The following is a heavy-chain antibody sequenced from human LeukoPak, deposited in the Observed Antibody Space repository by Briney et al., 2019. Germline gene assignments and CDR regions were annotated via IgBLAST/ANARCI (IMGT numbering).Heavy chain of an antibody. J-gene: IGHJ4*02. V-gene: IGHV3-53*04. CDR3: ARVPAAGTQGDY. D-gene: IGHD6-13*01. Sequence: GGSLRLSCAASGFTFSSYAMSWVRQAPGKGLEWVSVIYSGGSTYYADSVKGRFTISRHNSKNTLYLQMNSLRAEDTAVYYCARVPAAGTQGDYWGQGTLVTVSS. CDR2: IYSGGST. CDR1: GFTFSSYA.